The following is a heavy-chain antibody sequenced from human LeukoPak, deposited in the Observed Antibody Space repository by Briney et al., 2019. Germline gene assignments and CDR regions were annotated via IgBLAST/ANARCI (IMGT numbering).Heavy chain of an antibody. J-gene: IGHJ5*02. CDR3: ARASPLDCSSTSCPESWFDP. CDR1: GGSISSGGYY. D-gene: IGHD2-2*01. Sequence: SETLSLTCTVSGGSISSGGYYWSWIRQHPGKGLEWIGYIYYSGSTYYNPSLKSRVTISVDRSKNQFSLKLSSVTAADTAVYYCARASPLDCSSTSCPESWFDPWGQGTLVTVSS. CDR2: IYYSGST. V-gene: IGHV4-31*03.